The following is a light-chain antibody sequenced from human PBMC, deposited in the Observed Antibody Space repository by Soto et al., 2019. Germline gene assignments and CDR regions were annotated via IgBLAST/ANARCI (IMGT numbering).Light chain of an antibody. CDR2: GAS. J-gene: IGKJ4*01. Sequence: EIVLTQAPATLSLSPGERATLPCRASQSVSSYLAWYQQKPGQAPRLLIYGASTRATGIPARFSGSGSGTEFTLTISSLQREDFAIYYCQQRSNWPPTFGGGTKVDIK. CDR3: QQRSNWPPT. CDR1: QSVSSY. V-gene: IGKV3-11*01.